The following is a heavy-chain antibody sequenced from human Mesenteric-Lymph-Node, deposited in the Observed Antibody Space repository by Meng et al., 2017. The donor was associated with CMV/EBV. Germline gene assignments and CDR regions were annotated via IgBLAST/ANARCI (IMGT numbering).Heavy chain of an antibody. CDR3: AKDLAGRLMISNSVMDV. V-gene: IGHV3-66*02. J-gene: IGHJ6*02. CDR1: GFTVSSNY. Sequence: GESLKISCAASGFTVSSNYMAWVRQAPGKGLEWVSIIYSGGDRYNTHSVKGRFTISRDSSKNTLYLQMNRLRPEDTAVYYCAKDLAGRLMISNSVMDVWGQGTTVTVSS. CDR2: IYSGGDR. D-gene: IGHD3/OR15-3a*01.